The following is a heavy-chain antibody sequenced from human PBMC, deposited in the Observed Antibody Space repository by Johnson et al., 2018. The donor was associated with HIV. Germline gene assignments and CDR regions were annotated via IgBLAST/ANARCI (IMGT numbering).Heavy chain of an antibody. V-gene: IGHV3-9*01. CDR2: ISWNSGKI. Sequence: VQLVESGGGVVQPGRSLRLSCAVSGFTFQDYAMHWVRQAPGKGLEWVSGISWNSGKIGYADSVKGRFAISRDNAKNSLYLQMNSLRAEDTAVYYCAREGEGYSSSWYDAFDIWGQGTMVTVSS. D-gene: IGHD6-13*01. CDR3: AREGEGYSSSWYDAFDI. J-gene: IGHJ3*02. CDR1: GFTFQDYA.